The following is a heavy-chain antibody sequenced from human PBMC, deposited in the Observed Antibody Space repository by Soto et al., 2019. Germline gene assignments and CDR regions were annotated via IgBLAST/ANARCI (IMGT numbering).Heavy chain of an antibody. CDR1: GYTFTSYG. J-gene: IGHJ6*02. CDR2: ISAYNGNT. D-gene: IGHD3-3*01. Sequence: EASVKVSCKASGYTFTSYGISWVRQAPGQGLEWMGWISAYNGNTNYAQKLQGRVTMTTDTSTSTAYMELRSLRSDDTAVYYCARDGRYYDFWSGYGMDVWGQGTTVTVSS. V-gene: IGHV1-18*01. CDR3: ARDGRYYDFWSGYGMDV.